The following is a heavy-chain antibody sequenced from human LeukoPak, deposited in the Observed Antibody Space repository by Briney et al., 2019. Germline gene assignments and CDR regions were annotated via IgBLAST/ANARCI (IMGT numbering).Heavy chain of an antibody. CDR1: GYTFTGYY. D-gene: IGHD2-15*01. V-gene: IGHV1-2*02. Sequence: GASVKVSCKASGYTFTGYYMHWVRQAPGQGLEWMGWINPNSGGTNYAQKFQGRVTMTRDTSISTAYMELSRLRSDDTAVYYCAGVGVVVVAAISAAFDIWGQGTMVTVSS. CDR3: AGVGVVVVAAISAAFDI. J-gene: IGHJ3*02. CDR2: INPNSGGT.